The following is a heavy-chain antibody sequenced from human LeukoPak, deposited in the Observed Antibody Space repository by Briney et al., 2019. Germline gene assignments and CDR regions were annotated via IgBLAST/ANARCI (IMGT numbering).Heavy chain of an antibody. Sequence: VASVKVSCKTSGYTFTGYYMHWVRQAPGQGLEWMGRINPNSGDANYAQKFQGRVTMTRDTSISTAYMELSRLRSDDTAVYYCARARKRWLQASQKTYYFDYWGQGTLVTVSS. CDR3: ARARKRWLQASQKTYYFDY. CDR1: GYTFTGYY. V-gene: IGHV1-2*06. CDR2: INPNSGDA. J-gene: IGHJ4*02. D-gene: IGHD5-24*01.